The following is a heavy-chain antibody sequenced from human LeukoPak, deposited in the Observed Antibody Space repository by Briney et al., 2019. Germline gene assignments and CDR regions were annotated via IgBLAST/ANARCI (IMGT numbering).Heavy chain of an antibody. D-gene: IGHD2-2*02. Sequence: GGSLRLSCAASGFTVSSNYMSWVRQAPGRGREWVSIIYSGGTTYYADSVKSRFTISRDNSKNTLYLQMNSLRAEDTAVYYCARDLSSSTRCYTYYYYGMDVWGQGTTVTVSS. CDR1: GFTVSSNY. CDR3: ARDLSSSTRCYTYYYYGMDV. V-gene: IGHV3-66*02. J-gene: IGHJ6*02. CDR2: IYSGGTT.